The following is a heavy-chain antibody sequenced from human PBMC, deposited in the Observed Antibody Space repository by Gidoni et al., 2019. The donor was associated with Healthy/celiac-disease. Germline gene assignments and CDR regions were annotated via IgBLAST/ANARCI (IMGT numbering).Heavy chain of an antibody. D-gene: IGHD3-10*01. V-gene: IGHV3-64D*09. CDR1: GFTFSSYA. CDR3: VKTVLLWFGELFPPPDY. CDR2: ISSNGGST. Sequence: EVQLVESGGGLVQPGGALRLSCSASGFTFSSYAMHWVRQAPGKGLEYVSAISSNGGSTYYADSVKGRFTISRDNSKNTLYLQMSSLRAEDTAVYYCVKTVLLWFGELFPPPDYWGQGTLVTVSS. J-gene: IGHJ4*02.